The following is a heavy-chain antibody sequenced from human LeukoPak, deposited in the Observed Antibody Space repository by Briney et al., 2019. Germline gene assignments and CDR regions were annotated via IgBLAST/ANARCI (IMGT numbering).Heavy chain of an antibody. Sequence: GGSLRLSCAASGFTFSDYYMSWIRQAPGKGLEWVSHISSSGSTIYYADSVKGRFTISRDNDKSSLSLQMNGLRDEDTAVYYCARDQGLYMGPYYFDYWGRGTLVTVSS. CDR3: ARDQGLYMGPYYFDY. CDR2: ISSSGSTI. D-gene: IGHD6-25*01. V-gene: IGHV3-11*04. J-gene: IGHJ4*02. CDR1: GFTFSDYY.